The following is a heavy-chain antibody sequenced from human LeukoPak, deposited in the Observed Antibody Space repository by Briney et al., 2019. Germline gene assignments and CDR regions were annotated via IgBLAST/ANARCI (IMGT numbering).Heavy chain of an antibody. V-gene: IGHV4-30-4*01. Sequence: SQTLSLTCTVSGGSVTNDDYFWSWTRQPPGEGLEWIAYIYYTAGTYYNPSLKSRVTLSIDTSRNQFSLELSSVTAADTAVYYCARDNWNCGSSMDVWGQGTTVTVSS. J-gene: IGHJ6*02. CDR1: GGSVTNDDYF. D-gene: IGHD1-7*01. CDR2: IYYTAGT. CDR3: ARDNWNCGSSMDV.